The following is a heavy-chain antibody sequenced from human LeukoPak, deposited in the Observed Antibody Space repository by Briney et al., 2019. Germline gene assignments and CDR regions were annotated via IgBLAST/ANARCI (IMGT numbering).Heavy chain of an antibody. V-gene: IGHV3-15*01. CDR1: GFTFSNAW. J-gene: IGHJ4*02. CDR2: IKRKNDGETT. Sequence: GGSLRLSCAASGFTFSNAWMSWVRQAPGKGLEWIGRIKRKNDGETTDYAAPVKGRFTISRDDSKNQLYLQMNSLRAEDTAVYYCAKVVSAWELTIDYWGQGTLVTVSS. CDR3: AKVVSAWELTIDY. D-gene: IGHD1-26*01.